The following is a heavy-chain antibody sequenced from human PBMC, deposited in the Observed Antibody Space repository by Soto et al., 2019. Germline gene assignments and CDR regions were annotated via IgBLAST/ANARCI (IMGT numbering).Heavy chain of an antibody. Sequence: QVQLVESGGDLVKPGGSLRLSCAASGFTFRDYYMSWIRQAPGKGLEWASYINTGGNAIYTADSVKGRITISRDNAKNSLYLQVNSLRAEDTAVYYFARGIVGATRWFDPWGQGTLVTVSS. D-gene: IGHD1-26*01. CDR1: GFTFRDYY. CDR3: ARGIVGATRWFDP. V-gene: IGHV3-11*01. J-gene: IGHJ5*02. CDR2: INTGGNAI.